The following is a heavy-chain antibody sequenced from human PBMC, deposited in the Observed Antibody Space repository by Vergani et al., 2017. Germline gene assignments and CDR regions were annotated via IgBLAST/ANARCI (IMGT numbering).Heavy chain of an antibody. J-gene: IGHJ6*03. CDR2: IIPIFGTA. CDR1: GGTFSSYA. Sequence: QVQLVQSGAEVKKPGSSVKVSCKASGGTFSSYAISWVRQAPGQGLEWMGGIIPIFGTANYAQKFQGRVTITADKSTSTAYMELSSLRSEDTAVDYCASGSSGIAAADYYYYYMDVWGKGTTVTVSS. D-gene: IGHD6-13*01. V-gene: IGHV1-69*06. CDR3: ASGSSGIAAADYYYYYMDV.